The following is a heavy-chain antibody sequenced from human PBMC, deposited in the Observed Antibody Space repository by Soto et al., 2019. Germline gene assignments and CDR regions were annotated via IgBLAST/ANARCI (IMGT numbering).Heavy chain of an antibody. Sequence: ASVKVSCKASGYTLTSYGVSWVRQAPGQGLEWMGWISVYNGNTKYAQKLQGRVTMTTDTSTSTAYMELRGLRSDDTAVYYCARSGRPGYYYYIMDVWGQGTTVTVSS. CDR3: ARSGRPGYYYYIMDV. CDR2: ISVYNGNT. CDR1: GYTLTSYG. J-gene: IGHJ6*02. V-gene: IGHV1-18*01. D-gene: IGHD3-10*01.